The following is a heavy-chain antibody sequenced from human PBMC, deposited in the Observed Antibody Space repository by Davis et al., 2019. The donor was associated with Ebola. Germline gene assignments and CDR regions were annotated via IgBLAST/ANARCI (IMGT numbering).Heavy chain of an antibody. CDR3: ARHWGGSNWNIFDS. J-gene: IGHJ4*02. V-gene: IGHV5-51*01. D-gene: IGHD1-1*01. Sequence: GGSLRLSCKASGYIFANYWIGWVRQKPGKGLEWMGIIFPGDSETRYSPSFQGQVTISADKSINTAYLQWHSLQASDTALYYCARHWGGSNWNIFDSWGQGALVTVSS. CDR1: GYIFANYW. CDR2: IFPGDSET.